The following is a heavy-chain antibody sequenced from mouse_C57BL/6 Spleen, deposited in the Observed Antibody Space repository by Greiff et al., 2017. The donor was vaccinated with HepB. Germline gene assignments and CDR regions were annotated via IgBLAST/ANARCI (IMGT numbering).Heavy chain of an antibody. D-gene: IGHD2-4*01. Sequence: QLQQPGAELVRPGSSVKLSCKASGYTFTSYWMHWVKQRPIQGLEWIGNIDPSDSETHYNQKFKDKATLTVDKSSSTAYMQLSSLTSEDSAVYFCAREGGLRRFDYWGQGTTLTVSS. V-gene: IGHV1-52*01. CDR2: IDPSDSET. J-gene: IGHJ2*01. CDR3: AREGGLRRFDY. CDR1: GYTFTSYW.